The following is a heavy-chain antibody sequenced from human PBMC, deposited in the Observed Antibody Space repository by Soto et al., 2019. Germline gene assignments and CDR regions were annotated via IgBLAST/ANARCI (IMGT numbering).Heavy chain of an antibody. CDR3: AREALRYFDWLYFDY. CDR2: IYHSGST. V-gene: IGHV4-4*02. J-gene: IGHJ4*02. Sequence: SETLSLTCGVSGGSISGSNGWSWVRQPPGKGLEWIGEIYHSGSTNYNPSLKSRVTISVDKSKNQFSLKLSSVTAADTAVYYCAREALRYFDWLYFDYWGQGTLVTVSS. D-gene: IGHD3-9*01. CDR1: GGSISGSNG.